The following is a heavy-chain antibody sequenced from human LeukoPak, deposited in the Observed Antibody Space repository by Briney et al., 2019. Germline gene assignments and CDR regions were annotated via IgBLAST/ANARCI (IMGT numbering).Heavy chain of an antibody. J-gene: IGHJ4*02. CDR2: ISGSGGST. Sequence: PGGSLRLSCAASGFTFSSYEMNWVRQAPGKGLEWVSAISGSGGSTYYADSVKGWFTISRDNSKNTLYLQMNSLRAEDTAVYYCAREQELPKPYFDYWGQGTLVTVSS. CDR1: GFTFSSYE. D-gene: IGHD1-26*01. CDR3: AREQELPKPYFDY. V-gene: IGHV3-23*01.